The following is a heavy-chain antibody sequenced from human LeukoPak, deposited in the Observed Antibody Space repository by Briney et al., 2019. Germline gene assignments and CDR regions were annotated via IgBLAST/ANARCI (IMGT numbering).Heavy chain of an antibody. CDR1: GGTFSSYT. CDR3: ARGRNRGSYTLSY. D-gene: IGHD1-26*01. Sequence: GSSVKVSCKASGGTFSSYTISWVRQAPGQGLEWMGRIIPILGIANYAQKFQGRVTITADKSTSTAYMELSSLRSEDTAVYYCARGRNRGSYTLSYRGQGTLVTVSS. CDR2: IIPILGIA. V-gene: IGHV1-69*02. J-gene: IGHJ4*02.